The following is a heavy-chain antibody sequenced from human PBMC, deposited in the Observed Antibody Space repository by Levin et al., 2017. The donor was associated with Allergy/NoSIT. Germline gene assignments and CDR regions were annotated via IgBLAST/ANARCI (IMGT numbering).Heavy chain of an antibody. D-gene: IGHD3-3*01. V-gene: IGHV4-39*01. CDR3: ARHYLYDFWSGPSLYYFDY. CDR2: IYYSGST. J-gene: IGHJ4*02. Sequence: SETLSLTCTVSGGSISSSSYYWGWIRQPPGKGLEWIGSIYYSGSTYYNPSLKSRVTISVDTSKNQFSLKLSSVTAADTAVYYCARHYLYDFWSGPSLYYFDYWGQGTLVTVSS. CDR1: GGSISSSSYY.